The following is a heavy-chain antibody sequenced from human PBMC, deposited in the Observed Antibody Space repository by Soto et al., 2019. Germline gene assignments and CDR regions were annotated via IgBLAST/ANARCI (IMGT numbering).Heavy chain of an antibody. D-gene: IGHD3-16*01. V-gene: IGHV4-59*01. Sequence: SETLSLTCTVSGASIRSYYWSWIRQPPGRGLEWIGDLYDYGSTNYNPSLRSRLTTSVDTSKNQFSLRLSSVTAADTAVYYCARAKLAGSAYYIEYWGQGTQVTVSS. CDR2: LYDYGST. CDR1: GASIRSYY. J-gene: IGHJ4*02. CDR3: ARAKLAGSAYYIEY.